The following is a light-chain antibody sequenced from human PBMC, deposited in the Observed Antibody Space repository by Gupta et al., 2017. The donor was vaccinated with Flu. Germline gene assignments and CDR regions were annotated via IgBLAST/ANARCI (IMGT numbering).Light chain of an antibody. CDR2: HVT. CDR3: CSCAARSAYV. V-gene: IGLV2-11*01. J-gene: IGLJ1*01. CDR1: SSDVGAYNY. Sequence: QSALTQPRSVSGSPGQSVTISCTGTSSDVGAYNYVSWFQQHPGKAHKVIIYHVTQRPSGVPDRFSGSKSGNTASLTISGLQPDDEADYYCCSCAARSAYVFGTGTEVTVL.